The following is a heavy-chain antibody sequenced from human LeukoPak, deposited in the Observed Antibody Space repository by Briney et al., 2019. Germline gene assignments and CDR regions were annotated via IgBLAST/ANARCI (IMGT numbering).Heavy chain of an antibody. CDR1: GFTFSSYE. CDR2: ISSSGSTI. D-gene: IGHD1-26*01. J-gene: IGHJ4*02. V-gene: IGHV3-48*03. Sequence: GGSLRLSCAASGFTFSSYEMNWVRQAPGKGLEWVSYISSSGSTIYYADSVKGRFTISRDNAKNSLYLQLNSLRAGDTAVYFCSRGSGSYPWNFDYWGQGTLVTVSS. CDR3: SRGSGSYPWNFDY.